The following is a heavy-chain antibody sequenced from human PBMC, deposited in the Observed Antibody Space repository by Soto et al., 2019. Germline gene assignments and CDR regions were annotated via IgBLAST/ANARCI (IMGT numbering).Heavy chain of an antibody. CDR1: GGSISSYY. CDR2: IYYSGST. J-gene: IGHJ5*02. D-gene: IGHD6-6*01. V-gene: IGHV4-59*01. CDR3: AKIAARNWFDP. Sequence: SSETLSLTCTVSGGSISSYYWSWIRQPPGKGLEWIGFIYYSGSTNYNPSLKSRVTISVDTSKNQFSLKLSSVTAADTAVYYCAKIAARNWFDPWGQGTLVTVS.